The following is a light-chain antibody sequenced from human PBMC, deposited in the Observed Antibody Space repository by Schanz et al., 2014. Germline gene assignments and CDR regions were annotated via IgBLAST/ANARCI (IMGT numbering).Light chain of an antibody. V-gene: IGKV3-15*01. CDR2: AAS. CDR3: QQYNNWPRT. Sequence: EIVLTQFPGTLSLSPGERATLSCRASQSVSHNYLAWYQQKPGQAPRLLIYAASTRATGIPARFSGSGSGTEFTLTISSLQSEDFAVYYCQQYNNWPRTFGQGTKVEIK. J-gene: IGKJ1*01. CDR1: QSVSHNY.